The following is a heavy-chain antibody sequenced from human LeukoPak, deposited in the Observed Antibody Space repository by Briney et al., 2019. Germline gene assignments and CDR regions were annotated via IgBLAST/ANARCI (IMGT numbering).Heavy chain of an antibody. CDR1: GFTFRNAW. V-gene: IGHV3-15*01. D-gene: IGHD1-1*01. CDR2: IKSKTDGGTT. CDR3: TTVTIKVY. Sequence: KPGGSPRLSCAASGFTFRNAWMSWVRQAPGKGLEWVGLIKSKTDGGTTDYAAPVKGRFTISRDDSKNTLYLQMNSLKTEDTAVYYCTTVTIKVYWGQGTLVTVSS. J-gene: IGHJ4*02.